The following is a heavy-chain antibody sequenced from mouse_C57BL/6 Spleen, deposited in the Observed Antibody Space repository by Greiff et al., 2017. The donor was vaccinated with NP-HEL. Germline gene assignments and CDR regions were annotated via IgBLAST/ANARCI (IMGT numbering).Heavy chain of an antibody. CDR1: GYAFSSSW. V-gene: IGHV1-82*01. Sequence: QVQLQQSGPELVKPGASVKISCKASGYAFSSSWMNWVKQRPGKGLEWIGRIYPGDGDTNYNGKFKGKATLTADKSSSTAYMQLSSLTSEDSAVYFCARDDLYYAMDYWGQGTSVTVSS. J-gene: IGHJ4*01. CDR3: ARDDLYYAMDY. CDR2: IYPGDGDT.